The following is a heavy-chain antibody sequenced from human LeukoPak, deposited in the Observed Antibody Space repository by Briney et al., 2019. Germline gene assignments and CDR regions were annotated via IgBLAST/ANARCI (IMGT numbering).Heavy chain of an antibody. Sequence: WVSGFSGSGDRPYYAASVKGRFTISRDNSKNTLYLQMNNLRAGDTAVYYCARRGSYYPFDYWGQGTLVTVSS. CDR3: ARRGSYYPFDY. CDR2: FSGSGDRP. J-gene: IGHJ4*02. V-gene: IGHV3-23*01. D-gene: IGHD1-26*01.